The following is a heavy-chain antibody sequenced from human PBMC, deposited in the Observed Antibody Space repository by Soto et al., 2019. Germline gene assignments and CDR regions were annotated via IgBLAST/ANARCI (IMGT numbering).Heavy chain of an antibody. V-gene: IGHV4-31*03. CDR3: ARGLYGGNFGNNWFDS. D-gene: IGHD4-17*01. CDR1: GGSISSGGYF. Sequence: QVQLQESGPGLVKPSQTLSLTCTVSGGSISSGGYFWTWIRQHPGKGLEWIGYIYHSGNIYYNPSLTSRVSMAVDTSRDQFSLKVNSVTAADTAVYYCARGLYGGNFGNNWFDSWGRGTLVTVSS. CDR2: IYHSGNI. J-gene: IGHJ5*01.